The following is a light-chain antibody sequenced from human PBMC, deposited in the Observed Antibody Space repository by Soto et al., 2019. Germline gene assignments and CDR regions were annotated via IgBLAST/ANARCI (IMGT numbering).Light chain of an antibody. CDR2: GAS. CDR1: QDVSTN. Sequence: ETVMTQSPDTLSVSPGESATLSCRASQDVSTNLAWFHHKPGQTPRLVLYGASKRATGIPARFSGSGSGRHFTLTISSLQSEDFATYYCLQHNSYPYTFGQGTKLEIK. V-gene: IGKV3-15*01. J-gene: IGKJ2*01. CDR3: LQHNSYPYT.